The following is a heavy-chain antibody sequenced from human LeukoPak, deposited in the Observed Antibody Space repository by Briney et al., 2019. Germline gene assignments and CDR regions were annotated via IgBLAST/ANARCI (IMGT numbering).Heavy chain of an antibody. V-gene: IGHV3-21*01. D-gene: IGHD2-2*01. CDR3: ARAGGFQVVPAAYGMDV. Sequence: PGGSLRLSCAASGFTFSSYSMNWVRQAPGKGLEWVSSISSSSSYIYYADSVKGRFTISRDNAKNSLYLQMNSLRAEDTAVYYCARAGGFQVVPAAYGMDVWGQGTTVTVSS. J-gene: IGHJ6*02. CDR2: ISSSSSYI. CDR1: GFTFSSYS.